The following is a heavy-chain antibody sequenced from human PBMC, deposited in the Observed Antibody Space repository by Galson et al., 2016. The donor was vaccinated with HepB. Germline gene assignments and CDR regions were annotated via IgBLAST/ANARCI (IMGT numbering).Heavy chain of an antibody. J-gene: IGHJ4*02. V-gene: IGHV3-23*01. Sequence: SLRLSCAASGFTFSSYAMSWVRQAPGKGLEWISAISGGGGGTSYADSVKGRFTISRDNSKDTLYLQMNSLRAEDTAVYYCATSGYSSAWYAGGDVRFVYWGQGALVTVSS. CDR2: ISGGGGGT. CDR3: ATSGYSSAWYAGGDVRFVY. D-gene: IGHD6-19*01. CDR1: GFTFSSYA.